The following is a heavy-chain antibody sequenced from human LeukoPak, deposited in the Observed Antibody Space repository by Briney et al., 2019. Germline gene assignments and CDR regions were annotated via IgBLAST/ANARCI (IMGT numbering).Heavy chain of an antibody. Sequence: PGGSLRLSCAASGFVVSGDFMSWVRQAPGKGLEWVSVIYSDGSTYYADSVKGRFTISRDNSKNTLYLQMNSLRAEDTAVYYCARGPFGTVTRDAFDILGQGTMVTVSS. V-gene: IGHV3-53*01. CDR2: IYSDGST. CDR3: ARGPFGTVTRDAFDI. J-gene: IGHJ3*02. D-gene: IGHD4-17*01. CDR1: GFVVSGDF.